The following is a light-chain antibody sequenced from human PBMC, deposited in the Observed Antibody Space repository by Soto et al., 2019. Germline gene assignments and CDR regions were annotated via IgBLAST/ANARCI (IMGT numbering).Light chain of an antibody. Sequence: QSALTQPASVSGSPGQSLTISCTGTSSDVGAYNYVSWYQQHPGKAPKLMIYDVSNRPSGVSNRFSGSKSDNTASLTISGLQADDEADYYCSSYRGSSTLVFGGGTKLTVL. J-gene: IGLJ2*01. CDR2: DVS. CDR1: SSDVGAYNY. V-gene: IGLV2-14*03. CDR3: SSYRGSSTLV.